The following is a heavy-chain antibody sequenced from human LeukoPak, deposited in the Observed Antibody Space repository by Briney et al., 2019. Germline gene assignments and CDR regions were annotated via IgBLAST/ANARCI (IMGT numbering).Heavy chain of an antibody. J-gene: IGHJ4*02. V-gene: IGHV1-69*04. CDR3: ARGGGVLPDGSFDY. D-gene: IGHD2-15*01. Sequence: ASVKVSCKASGGTFSSYAISWVRQAPGQGLEWMGRIIPILGIANYAQKFQGRVTITADKSTSTAYMELSSLRSEDTAVYYCARGGGVLPDGSFDYWGQETLVTVSS. CDR1: GGTFSSYA. CDR2: IIPILGIA.